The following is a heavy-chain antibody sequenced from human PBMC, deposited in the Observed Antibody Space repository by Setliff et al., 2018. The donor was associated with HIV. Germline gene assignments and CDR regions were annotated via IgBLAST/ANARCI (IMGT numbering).Heavy chain of an antibody. D-gene: IGHD3-16*01. CDR3: ARVGGSPPYYYYYMDV. CDR1: GYSISNVYY. J-gene: IGHJ6*03. CDR2: IYHTGST. Sequence: SETLSLTCAVSGYSISNVYYWGWIRQSPGKALEWIGSIYHTGSTSYNPSFKSRVTILVDTSKNQFSLHLTSVTAADTAVYYCARVGGSPPYYYYYMDVWGTGTTVTVSS. V-gene: IGHV4-38-2*01.